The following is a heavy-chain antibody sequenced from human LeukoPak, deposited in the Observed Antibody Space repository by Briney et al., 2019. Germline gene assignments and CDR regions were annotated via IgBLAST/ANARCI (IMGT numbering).Heavy chain of an antibody. D-gene: IGHD1-26*01. Sequence: PGGSLRLSCAASGFTFSNAWMSWVRQAPGKGLEWVGRIKSKTDGGTTDYAAPVKGRFTISRDNSKNTLYLQMNSLRAEDTAVYYCARELPVVGAADYWGQGTLVTVSS. CDR1: GFTFSNAW. V-gene: IGHV3-15*01. CDR2: IKSKTDGGTT. J-gene: IGHJ4*02. CDR3: ARELPVVGAADY.